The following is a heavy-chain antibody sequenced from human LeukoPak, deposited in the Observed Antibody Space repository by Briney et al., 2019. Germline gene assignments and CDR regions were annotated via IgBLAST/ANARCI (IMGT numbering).Heavy chain of an antibody. J-gene: IGHJ6*03. D-gene: IGHD3-10*01. V-gene: IGHV3-20*04. CDR2: INWNGDST. CDR1: GFTFDDYG. CDR3: AGEVATMDYYYYMDV. Sequence: GGSLRLSCAASGFTFDDYGMSWVRQAPGKGLEWVSGINWNGDSTGYADSVKGRFMISRDNAKNSLYLQMNSLRAEDTALYYCAGEVATMDYYYYMDVWGKGTTVTVSS.